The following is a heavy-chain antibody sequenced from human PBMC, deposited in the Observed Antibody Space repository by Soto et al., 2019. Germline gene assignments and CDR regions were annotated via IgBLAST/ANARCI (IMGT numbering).Heavy chain of an antibody. D-gene: IGHD3-22*01. CDR3: ARDDSSGSYYFYGMDV. CDR1: GGTFSSYA. J-gene: IGHJ6*02. CDR2: IIPIFGTA. V-gene: IGHV1-69*06. Sequence: QVQLVQSGAEVKKPGSSVKVSCKASGGTFSSYAISWLRQAPGQGLEWMGGIIPIFGTANYAQKFQGRVTITADKSTSTAYMELSSLRSDDTAVYYCARDDSSGSYYFYGMDVWGQGTTVTVSS.